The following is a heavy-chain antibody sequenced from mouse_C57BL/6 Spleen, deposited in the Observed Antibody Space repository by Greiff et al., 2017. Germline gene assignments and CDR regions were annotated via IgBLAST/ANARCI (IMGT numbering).Heavy chain of an antibody. D-gene: IGHD1-1*01. CDR1: GFTFSSYA. CDR3: ARGYYGSSPHYFDY. CDR2: ISDGGSYT. Sequence: EVKLMESGGGLVKPGGSLKLSCAASGFTFSSYAMSWVRQTPEKRLEWVATISDGGSYTYYPDNVKGRFTISRDNAKNNLYLQMSHLKSEDTAMYYCARGYYGSSPHYFDYWGQGTTLTVSS. V-gene: IGHV5-4*03. J-gene: IGHJ2*01.